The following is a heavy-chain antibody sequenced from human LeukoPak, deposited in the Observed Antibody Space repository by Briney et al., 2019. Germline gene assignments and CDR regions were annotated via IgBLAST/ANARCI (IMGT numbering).Heavy chain of an antibody. D-gene: IGHD3-22*01. V-gene: IGHV3-23*01. Sequence: GGSLRLSCAASGFTFSSYAMSWVRQAPGKGLEWVSAISGSGGGTYYADSVKGRFTISRDNSKNTLYLQMNSLRAEDTAVYYCAKDLMIEDAFDIWGQGTMVTVSS. J-gene: IGHJ3*02. CDR1: GFTFSSYA. CDR2: ISGSGGGT. CDR3: AKDLMIEDAFDI.